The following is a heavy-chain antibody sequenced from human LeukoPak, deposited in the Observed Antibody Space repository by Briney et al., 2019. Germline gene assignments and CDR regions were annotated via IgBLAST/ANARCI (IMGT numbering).Heavy chain of an antibody. V-gene: IGHV3-48*03. D-gene: IGHD6-13*01. CDR2: ISNIGDII. CDR3: AKDATAVVGTVYMDV. J-gene: IGHJ6*03. CDR1: GFTFSNYE. Sequence: GGSLRLSCAASGFTFSNYEMNWVRQAPGKGLEWISHISNIGDIIHYADSEEGRFTISRDNAKNSLYLQMNSLRAEDTAVYYCAKDATAVVGTVYMDVWGKGTTVTISS.